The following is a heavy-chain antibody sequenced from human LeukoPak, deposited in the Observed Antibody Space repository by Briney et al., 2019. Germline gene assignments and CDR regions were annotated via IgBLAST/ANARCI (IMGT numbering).Heavy chain of an antibody. V-gene: IGHV4-59*08. J-gene: IGHJ4*02. D-gene: IGHD5-18*01. CDR2: VYYTGST. Sequence: SETLSLTCTVSGVSISSYYWTWIRQPPGKGLEWIGFVYYTGSTNYNASLKSRVTISVDPSKNQFSLKVRSVTAADTAVYYCARLWDPDMVLDYWGQGTLVTVSS. CDR1: GVSISSYY. CDR3: ARLWDPDMVLDY.